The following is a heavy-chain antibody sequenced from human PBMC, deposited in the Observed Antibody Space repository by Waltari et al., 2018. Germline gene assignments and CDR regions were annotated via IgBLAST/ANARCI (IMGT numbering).Heavy chain of an antibody. CDR3: AIEGGYCSGGSCYGDAFDI. V-gene: IGHV4-34*01. J-gene: IGHJ3*02. CDR1: GGSFSGYY. D-gene: IGHD2-15*01. Sequence: QVQLQQWGAGLLKPSETLSLTCAVYGGSFSGYYWSWIRQPPGKGLEWIGEINHSGSTNSNPSLKVRFTLSVATSKNQFSLKLSSVTAADTAVYYCAIEGGYCSGGSCYGDAFDIWGQGTMVTVSS. CDR2: INHSGST.